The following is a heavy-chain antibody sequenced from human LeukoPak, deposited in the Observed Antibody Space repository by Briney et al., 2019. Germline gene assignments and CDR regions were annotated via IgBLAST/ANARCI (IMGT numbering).Heavy chain of an antibody. J-gene: IGHJ4*02. Sequence: ASVKVSRKASGYTFTSYYMHWVRQAPGQGLEWMGIINPSGGSTSYAQKFQGRVTMTRDTSTSTVYMELSSLRSEDTAVYYCARASNDSSGYTLGFDYWGQGTLVTVSS. CDR1: GYTFTSYY. V-gene: IGHV1-46*01. D-gene: IGHD3-22*01. CDR2: INPSGGST. CDR3: ARASNDSSGYTLGFDY.